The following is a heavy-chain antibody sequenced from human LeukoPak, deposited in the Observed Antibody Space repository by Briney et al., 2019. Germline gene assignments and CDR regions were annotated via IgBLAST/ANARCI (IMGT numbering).Heavy chain of an antibody. CDR3: AADMAPTDPYKWFDP. CDR1: GYTLTELS. J-gene: IGHJ5*02. V-gene: IGHV1-24*01. CDR2: FDPEDGET. Sequence: GASVKVSCKVSGYTLTELSMHWVRQAPGKGLEWMGGFDPEDGETIYAQKFQERVTITRDMATSTAYMELSSLTSEDTAIYYCAADMAPTDPYKWFDPWGQGTQVTVSS. D-gene: IGHD1-1*01.